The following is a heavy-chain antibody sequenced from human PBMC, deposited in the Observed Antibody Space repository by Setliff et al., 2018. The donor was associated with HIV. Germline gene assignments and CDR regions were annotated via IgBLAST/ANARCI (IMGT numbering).Heavy chain of an antibody. CDR2: INSDGTST. Sequence: PGGSLRLSCAASGFTFSPYWMHWVRQAPGKGLVWVSRINSDGTSTTYADSVKGRFTISRDNAKNSLYLQMNSLSAEDTALYHCARVRYSSSWNWFDPWGQGTLVTVSS. D-gene: IGHD6-13*01. CDR3: ARVRYSSSWNWFDP. V-gene: IGHV3-74*03. CDR1: GFTFSPYW. J-gene: IGHJ5*02.